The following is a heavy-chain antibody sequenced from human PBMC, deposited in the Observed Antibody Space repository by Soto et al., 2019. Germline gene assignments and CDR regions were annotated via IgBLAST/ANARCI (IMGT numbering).Heavy chain of an antibody. D-gene: IGHD5-12*01. CDR2: MFYSGST. Sequence: PSETLSLTCTVSGAPISSGRSYWSWIRQHPGKGLEWIGYMFYSGSTYYHPSLKSRVNISADTSKNQFSLRLTSVTPADTAVYYCARDNGYGHFDSWGQGTLVTVSS. CDR1: GAPISSGRSY. V-gene: IGHV4-31*03. J-gene: IGHJ4*02. CDR3: ARDNGYGHFDS.